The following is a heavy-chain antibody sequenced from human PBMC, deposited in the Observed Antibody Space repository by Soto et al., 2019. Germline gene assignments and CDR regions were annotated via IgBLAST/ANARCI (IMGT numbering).Heavy chain of an antibody. Sequence: QVQLVQSGAEVKKPGSSVKVSCKASGGTFSSYAISWVRQAPGQGLEWMGGIIPIFGTANYAQKFQGRVTITADESTSTAYMELSSLRSEDTAVYYCARGEAAADLYYYYGMDVWGQGTTVTVSS. D-gene: IGHD6-13*01. CDR1: GGTFSSYA. CDR2: IIPIFGTA. J-gene: IGHJ6*02. CDR3: ARGEAAADLYYYYGMDV. V-gene: IGHV1-69*01.